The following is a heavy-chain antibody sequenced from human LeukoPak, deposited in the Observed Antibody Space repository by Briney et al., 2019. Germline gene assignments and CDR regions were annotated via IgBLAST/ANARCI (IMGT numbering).Heavy chain of an antibody. CDR1: GFTFTSSV. D-gene: IGHD1-26*01. Sequence: GTSVKVSCKASGFTFTSSVMHWVRQAPGQRLEWIGLVVVNSGSTDYAQKFQQRVTMTRDTSMSKAYTGLSSRRSEAPAVYYCGADIVVATGYFFGYRGEGNLVTVSS. V-gene: IGHV1-58*02. J-gene: IGHJ4*02. CDR2: VVVNSGST. CDR3: GADIVVATGYFFGY.